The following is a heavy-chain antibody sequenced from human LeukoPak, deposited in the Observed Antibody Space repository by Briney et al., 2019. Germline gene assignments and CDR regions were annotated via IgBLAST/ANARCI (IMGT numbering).Heavy chain of an antibody. D-gene: IGHD1-26*01. CDR1: RFTFSRYA. Sequence: GGSLRLSCSASRFTFSRYAMHWVRQAPGKGLEYVSGINDNGGRTHYGDSVRGRFSISRENSKNTLHLQMSTLRAEDTALYYCVKDVGGSYAFDYWGQGILVTVAS. V-gene: IGHV3-64D*09. J-gene: IGHJ4*02. CDR2: INDNGGRT. CDR3: VKDVGGSYAFDY.